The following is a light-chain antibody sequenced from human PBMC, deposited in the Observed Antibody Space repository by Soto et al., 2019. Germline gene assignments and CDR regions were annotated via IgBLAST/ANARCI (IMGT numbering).Light chain of an antibody. Sequence: QSALTQPPSASGSPGQSVAISCTGTSSDVGGYNYVSWYQQHPGKAPKLMIYEVNKRPAGVPDRFSESKSGNTASLTVSGLQAEDEADYYCSSYAASSNVFGTGTKLTVL. CDR2: EVN. CDR1: SSDVGGYNY. CDR3: SSYAASSNV. V-gene: IGLV2-8*01. J-gene: IGLJ1*01.